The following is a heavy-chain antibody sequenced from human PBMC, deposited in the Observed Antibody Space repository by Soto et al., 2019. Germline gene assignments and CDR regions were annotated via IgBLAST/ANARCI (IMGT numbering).Heavy chain of an antibody. J-gene: IGHJ5*02. CDR3: ATPYDSGFHP. Sequence: QLQLVQSGAEVERPGASVRVSCKAYGYPFSKYGISWIRQAPGQGLEWMGWIKPDNGDTNYAQKFKGRVTMTRDTSSNTASMELRSLTSVDTAVYSCATPYDSGFHPWGQGTLVSVSS. CDR2: IKPDNGDT. D-gene: IGHD5-12*01. CDR1: GYPFSKYG. V-gene: IGHV1-18*04.